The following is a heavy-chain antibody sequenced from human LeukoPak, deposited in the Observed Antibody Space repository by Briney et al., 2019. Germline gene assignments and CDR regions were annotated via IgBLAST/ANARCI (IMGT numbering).Heavy chain of an antibody. D-gene: IGHD3-16*01. Sequence: SETLSLTCAVSGGSISSSSYYWSWIRQPPGKGLEWIGYIYYSGSTNYNPSLKSRVTISVDTSKNQFSLKLSSVTAADTAVYYCARETSQKGAHYMDVWGKGTTVTISS. V-gene: IGHV4-61*01. CDR3: ARETSQKGAHYMDV. CDR1: GGSISSSSYY. J-gene: IGHJ6*03. CDR2: IYYSGST.